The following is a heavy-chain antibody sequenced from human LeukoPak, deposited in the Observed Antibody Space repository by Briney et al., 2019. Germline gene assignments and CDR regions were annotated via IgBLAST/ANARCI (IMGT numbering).Heavy chain of an antibody. V-gene: IGHV3-15*01. J-gene: IGHJ4*02. CDR1: GFPFRNTW. CDR3: AAQGGSGDLRY. Sequence: KPGGSLRLSCASSGFPFRNTWMNWVRQAPGKGLEWVGRIKRIIDGGTTDYAAPVKGRFTVSRDDSINTLYLQMSSLKTEDTAVYYCAAQGGSGDLRYWGQGTLVTVSS. CDR2: IKRIIDGGTT. D-gene: IGHD4-17*01.